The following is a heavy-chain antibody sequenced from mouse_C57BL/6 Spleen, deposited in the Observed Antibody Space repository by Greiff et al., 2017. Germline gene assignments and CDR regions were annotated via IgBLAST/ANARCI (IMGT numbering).Heavy chain of an antibody. V-gene: IGHV1-26*01. J-gene: IGHJ1*03. Sequence: VQLQQSGPELVKPGASVKISCKASGYTFTDYYMNWVKQSHGKSLEWIGDINPNNGGTSYNQKFKGKATLTVDKSSSTAYMELRSLTSEDSAVYYCAHYYGSSYRWYFDVWGTGTTVTVSS. CDR3: AHYYGSSYRWYFDV. D-gene: IGHD1-1*01. CDR2: INPNNGGT. CDR1: GYTFTDYY.